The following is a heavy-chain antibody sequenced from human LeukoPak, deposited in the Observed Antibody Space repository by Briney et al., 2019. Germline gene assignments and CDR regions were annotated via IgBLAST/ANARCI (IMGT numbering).Heavy chain of an antibody. CDR3: ASGIGAAADYFYYYMDV. CDR1: GGSFSGYY. CDR2: INHSGST. D-gene: IGHD6-13*01. V-gene: IGHV4-34*01. J-gene: IGHJ6*03. Sequence: SETLSLTCAVYGGSFSGYYWSWIRQPPGKGLEWIGEINHSGSTNYNPSLKSRVTISLDTSKNQFSLKLSSVPAADAAVYYCASGIGAAADYFYYYMDVWGKGTTVTVSS.